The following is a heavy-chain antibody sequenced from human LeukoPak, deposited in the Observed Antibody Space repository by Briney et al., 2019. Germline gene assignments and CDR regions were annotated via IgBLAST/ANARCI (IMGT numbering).Heavy chain of an antibody. CDR3: ARDVGATTFYYYYGMDV. V-gene: IGHV7-4-1*02. J-gene: IGHJ6*02. CDR2: INTNTGNP. CDR1: GYTFTSYG. D-gene: IGHD1-26*01. Sequence: ASVKVSCKASGYTFTSYGISWVRQAPGQGLEWMGWINTNTGNPTYAQGFTGRFVFSLDTSVSTAYLQISSLKAEDTAVYYCARDVGATTFYYYYGMDVWGQGTTVTVSS.